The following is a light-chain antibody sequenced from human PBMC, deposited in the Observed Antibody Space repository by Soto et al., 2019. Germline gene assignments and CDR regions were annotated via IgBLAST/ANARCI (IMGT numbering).Light chain of an antibody. V-gene: IGKV1-5*01. CDR3: QKYNRYQAWT. J-gene: IGKJ1*01. CDR2: DAS. Sequence: DIQMTQSPSTLSASVGDRVTITCRASQSISSWLAWYQQKPGKAPKLLIYDASSLESGVPSRFSGSGSGTEFTLTISSLQPDDFATYYCQKYNRYQAWTFGQGPKVEIK. CDR1: QSISSW.